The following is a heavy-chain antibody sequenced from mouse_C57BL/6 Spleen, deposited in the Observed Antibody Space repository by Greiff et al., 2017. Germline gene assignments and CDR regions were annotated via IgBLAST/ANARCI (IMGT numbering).Heavy chain of an antibody. CDR3: ASWGYYGSGCYFDY. CDR2: IDPSDSYT. V-gene: IGHV1-69*01. J-gene: IGHJ2*01. CDR1: GYTFTSYW. D-gene: IGHD1-1*01. Sequence: QVQLKQSGAELVMPGASVKLSCKASGYTFTSYWMHWVKQRPGQGLEWIGEIDPSDSYTNYNQKFKGKSTLTVDKSSSTAYMQLSSLTSEDSAIYFCASWGYYGSGCYFDYWGKGTTLTVSS.